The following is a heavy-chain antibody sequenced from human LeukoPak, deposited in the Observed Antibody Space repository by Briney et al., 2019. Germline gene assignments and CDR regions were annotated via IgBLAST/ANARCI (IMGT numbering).Heavy chain of an antibody. D-gene: IGHD6-13*01. CDR2: ISGSSSHI. CDR1: GFTFSDYY. CDR3: ARDQIGSW. V-gene: IGHV3-11*06. J-gene: IGHJ4*02. Sequence: GESLRLSCEASGFTFSDYYLSWIRQAPGKGLEWISYISGSSSHINYADSVKGRFTISRDNAKKSVYLQMDSLRVEDTAVYYCARDQIGSWWGQGTLVIVSS.